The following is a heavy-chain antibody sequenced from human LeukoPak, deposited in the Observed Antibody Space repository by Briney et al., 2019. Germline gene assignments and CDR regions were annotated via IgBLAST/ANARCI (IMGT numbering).Heavy chain of an antibody. D-gene: IGHD1-26*01. Sequence: GGSLRLSCAASGFAFSNYAMSWVRQAPGRGLEWVSVIIDSGGGGGTHYAGSVKGRFTISRDDSRDTVYLRMHSLRAEDTAIYYCAKVGAGYYPFDYWGQGTLVTVSS. V-gene: IGHV3-23*01. CDR1: GFAFSNYA. CDR2: IIDSGGGGGT. J-gene: IGHJ4*02. CDR3: AKVGAGYYPFDY.